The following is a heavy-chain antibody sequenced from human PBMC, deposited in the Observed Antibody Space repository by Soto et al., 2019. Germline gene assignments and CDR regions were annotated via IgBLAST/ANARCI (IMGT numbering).Heavy chain of an antibody. V-gene: IGHV3-64*01. Sequence: GSLRHSCAASGFTFSSYSMHCDRQAPGKGLEYVSAISSNGGSTYYANSVKGRFTISRDNSKNTLYLQMGSLRAEDMAVYYCARDSVLYYGDYVGAFDIWGQGTMVTVSS. CDR1: GFTFSSYS. D-gene: IGHD4-17*01. J-gene: IGHJ3*02. CDR2: ISSNGGST. CDR3: ARDSVLYYGDYVGAFDI.